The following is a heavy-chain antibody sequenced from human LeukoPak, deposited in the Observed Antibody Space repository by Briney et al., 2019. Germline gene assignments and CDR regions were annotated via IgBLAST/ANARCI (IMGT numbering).Heavy chain of an antibody. Sequence: GGSLRLSCTASGFTFSNYAMSWVRQGPGKGLEWVSAITVTGGTYHSDSVRGRRTISRDSSKNTRYLPMSSLRTEDAGVYYCAKARELRYFDWSKCSNFDYWGQGTLVTVSS. V-gene: IGHV3-23*01. CDR1: GFTFSNYA. D-gene: IGHD3-9*01. CDR3: AKARELRYFDWSKCSNFDY. CDR2: ITVTGGT. J-gene: IGHJ4*02.